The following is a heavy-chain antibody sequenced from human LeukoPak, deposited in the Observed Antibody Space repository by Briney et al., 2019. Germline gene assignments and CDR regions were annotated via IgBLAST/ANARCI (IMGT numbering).Heavy chain of an antibody. D-gene: IGHD6-19*01. V-gene: IGHV1-2*02. CDR3: ARYYSGWPLDY. J-gene: IGHJ4*02. CDR2: INPDSGGT. Sequence: ASVKVSCKASGYTFTDYYIHWVRQAPGQGLEWMGWINPDSGGTKYAQEFQGRVIMTRDTSISTAYMELSRLRFDDTAVYYCARYYSGWPLDYWGQGTLVTVSS. CDR1: GYTFTDYY.